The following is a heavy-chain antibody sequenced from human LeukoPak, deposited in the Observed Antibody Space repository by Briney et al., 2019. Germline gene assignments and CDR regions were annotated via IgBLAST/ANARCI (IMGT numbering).Heavy chain of an antibody. CDR1: RGSINSSTYY. V-gene: IGHV4-39*07. CDR3: ARAFVEAMDTAMITVEYFDY. D-gene: IGHD5-18*01. CDR2: IYYSGTT. J-gene: IGHJ4*02. Sequence: SETLSLTCTVSRGSINSSTYYWGWIRQPPGKGLEWIGTIYYSGTTYYNPSLKSRLTISVDTSKNQFSLKLSSVTAADTTVYYCARAFVEAMDTAMITVEYFDYWGQGTLVTVST.